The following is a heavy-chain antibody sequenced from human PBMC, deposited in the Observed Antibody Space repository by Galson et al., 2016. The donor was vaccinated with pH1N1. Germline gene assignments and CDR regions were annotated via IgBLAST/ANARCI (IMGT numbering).Heavy chain of an antibody. J-gene: IGHJ6*03. D-gene: IGHD6-13*01. CDR2: IYYSGST. Sequence: TLSLTCTVSGGSISSSSYYWGWIRQPPGKGLEWIGYIYYSGSTYYNPSLKSRVTISVDTSKNQFSLKLSSVTAADTAVYYCARAQAAADPYYYYYMDVWGKGTTVTVSS. CDR3: ARAQAAADPYYYYYMDV. V-gene: IGHV4-31*03. CDR1: GGSISSSSYY.